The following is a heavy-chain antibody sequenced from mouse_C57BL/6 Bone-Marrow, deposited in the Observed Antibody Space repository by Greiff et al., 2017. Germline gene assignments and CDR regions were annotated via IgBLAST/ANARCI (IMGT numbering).Heavy chain of an antibody. CDR2: ISDGGSYT. J-gene: IGHJ1*03. CDR3: ASYISVF. Sequence: EVQVVESGGGLVKPGGSLKLSCAASGFTFSSYAMPWVRQTPEKRLEWVGTISDGGSYTYYPDNVKGRYTISRDNAKNNLYLQMSHLKSEDTAMYDCASYISVFWGRGTRITVSA. V-gene: IGHV5-4*01. CDR1: GFTFSSYA.